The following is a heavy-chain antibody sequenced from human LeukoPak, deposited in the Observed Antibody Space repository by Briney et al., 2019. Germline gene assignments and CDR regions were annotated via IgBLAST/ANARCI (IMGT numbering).Heavy chain of an antibody. J-gene: IGHJ6*03. CDR2: IQYDGSNK. Sequence: GGSLRLSCAASGLSFSSYGMHWVRQAPGKGLEWVAFIQYDGSNKFYADSVKGRFTISRDNAKNSLSLQMNSLRAEDTAVYYCARSPAGANYYLDVWGKGTTVTISS. CDR3: ARSPAGANYYLDV. V-gene: IGHV3-30*12. D-gene: IGHD1-14*01. CDR1: GLSFSSYG.